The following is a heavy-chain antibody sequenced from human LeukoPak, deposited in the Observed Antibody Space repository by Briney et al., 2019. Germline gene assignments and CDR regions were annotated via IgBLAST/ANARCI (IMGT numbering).Heavy chain of an antibody. CDR2: IYYSGST. V-gene: IGHV4-59*01. CDR3: ARDSRSGVDWFDP. CDR1: GGSISSYY. Sequence: SETLSLACTVSGGSISSYYWSWIRQPPGKGLEWIGYIYYSGSTNYNPSLKSRVTISVDTSKNQFSLKLSSVTAADTAVYYCARDSRSGVDWFDPWGQGTLVTVSS. D-gene: IGHD3-10*01. J-gene: IGHJ5*02.